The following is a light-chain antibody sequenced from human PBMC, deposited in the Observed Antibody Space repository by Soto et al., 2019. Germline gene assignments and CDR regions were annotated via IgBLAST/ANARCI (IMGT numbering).Light chain of an antibody. J-gene: IGKJ4*01. CDR2: KTS. CDR3: QQYANWPLT. V-gene: IGKV3-15*01. Sequence: EVVMTQSPATVSVSPGERTSLSCRASQSAGTNLGWYQQKPGQAPRLLISKTSIRATGVPARFSGSGSGTEFTLTISSLQSEDFAVYYCQQYANWPLTFGGGTKVDIK. CDR1: QSAGTN.